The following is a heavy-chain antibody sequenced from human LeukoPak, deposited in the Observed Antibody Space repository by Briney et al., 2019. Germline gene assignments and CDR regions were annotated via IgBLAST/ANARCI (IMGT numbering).Heavy chain of an antibody. Sequence: SETLSLTCTVSGYSISSGYYWGWIRQPPGKGLEWIGSIYHSGSTYYNPSLKSRVTISVDTSKNQFSLKLSSVTAADTAVYYCARVRLQLPPDYWGQGTLVTVSS. CDR1: GYSISSGYY. D-gene: IGHD5-24*01. CDR2: IYHSGST. CDR3: ARVRLQLPPDY. J-gene: IGHJ4*02. V-gene: IGHV4-38-2*02.